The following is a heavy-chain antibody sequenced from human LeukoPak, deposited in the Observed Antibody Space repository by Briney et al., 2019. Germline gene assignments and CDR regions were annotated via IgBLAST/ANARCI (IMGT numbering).Heavy chain of an antibody. Sequence: VASVKVSCKASGYTFTSYGISWVRQAPGQGLEWMGWISAYNGNTDYAQKLQGRVTMTTDTSTSTAYMELRSLRSDDTAVYYCARDKFDYGSGNPGVGFDIWGQGTMVTVSS. D-gene: IGHD3-10*01. CDR2: ISAYNGNT. CDR3: ARDKFDYGSGNPGVGFDI. CDR1: GYTFTSYG. J-gene: IGHJ3*02. V-gene: IGHV1-18*01.